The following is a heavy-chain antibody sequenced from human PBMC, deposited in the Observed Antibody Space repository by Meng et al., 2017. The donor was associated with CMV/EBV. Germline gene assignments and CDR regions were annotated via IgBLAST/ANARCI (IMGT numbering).Heavy chain of an antibody. CDR1: GYSFTSYW. V-gene: IGHV5-51*01. Sequence: GESLKISCKGSGYSFTSYWIGWVRQMPGKGLEWMGIIYPGDSGTRYSPSFQGQVTISADKSISTAYLQWSSLKASDTAMYYCARRSPTHYCSGGSCYLDYWGQGTLVTVSS. CDR2: IYPGDSGT. CDR3: ARRSPTHYCSGGSCYLDY. D-gene: IGHD2-15*01. J-gene: IGHJ4*02.